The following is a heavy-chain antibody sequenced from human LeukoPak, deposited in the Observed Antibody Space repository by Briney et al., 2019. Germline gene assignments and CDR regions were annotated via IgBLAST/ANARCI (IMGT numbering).Heavy chain of an antibody. CDR3: ARGTDTKPFWSGYWVDV. CDR2: ISFDESNK. Sequence: GGSLRLSCAASGFTFSSSAMHWVRQAPGKGLEWVAVISFDESNKYYADSVKGRFTISRDNSKNTLYLQMNSLRAEDTAVYYCARGTDTKPFWSGYWVDVWGQGTTVTVSS. D-gene: IGHD3-3*01. V-gene: IGHV3-30*03. J-gene: IGHJ6*02. CDR1: GFTFSSSA.